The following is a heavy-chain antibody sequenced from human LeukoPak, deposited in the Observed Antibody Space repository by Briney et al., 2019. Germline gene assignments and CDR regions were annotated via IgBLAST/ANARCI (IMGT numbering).Heavy chain of an antibody. Sequence: TLSLTCAVSGGSMSRGGDYCRWVCRDPGGGVVRLGYIYYSGSPYYNPSLKSRVTISVDTSNHQLSLQLSPVTAADTAVYYCAKGRYCSSTSCYTDYYDYYMDLWGKGPTVTLSS. D-gene: IGHD2-2*02. CDR3: AKGRYCSSTSCYTDYYDYYMDL. CDR2: IYYSGSP. J-gene: IGHJ6*03. CDR1: GGSMSRGGDY. V-gene: IGHV4-31*11.